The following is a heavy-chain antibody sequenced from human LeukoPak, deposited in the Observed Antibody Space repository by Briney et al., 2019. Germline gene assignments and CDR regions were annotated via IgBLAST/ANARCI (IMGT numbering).Heavy chain of an antibody. D-gene: IGHD6-13*01. CDR1: GGSISSGSYY. Sequence: SETLSLTCTVSGGSISSGSYYWSWIRQPAGKGLEWIGRIYTSGSTNYNPSLKSRVTISVDTSKNQFSLKLSFVTAADTAVYYCARGESSWYLDYWGQGTLVTVSS. J-gene: IGHJ4*02. V-gene: IGHV4-61*02. CDR2: IYTSGST. CDR3: ARGESSWYLDY.